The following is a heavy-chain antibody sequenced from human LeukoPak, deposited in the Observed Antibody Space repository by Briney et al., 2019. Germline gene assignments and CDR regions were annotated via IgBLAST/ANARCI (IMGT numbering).Heavy chain of an antibody. CDR2: ISGSGGST. J-gene: IGHJ6*03. Sequence: GGSLRLSCAASGFTFSSYWMHWVRQAPGKGLEWVSAISGSGGSTYYADSVKGRFTISRDNSKNTLYLQMNSLRAEDTAVYYCAKEGGGDYYYYYMDVWGKGTTVTVSS. V-gene: IGHV3-23*01. CDR1: GFTFSSYW. D-gene: IGHD3-16*01. CDR3: AKEGGGDYYYYYMDV.